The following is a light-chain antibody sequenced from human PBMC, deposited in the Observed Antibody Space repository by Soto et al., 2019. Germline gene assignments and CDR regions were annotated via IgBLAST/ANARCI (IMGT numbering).Light chain of an antibody. Sequence: QSALTQPASVSGSPGQSITISCTGTSSDVGNYNLVSWYQQHPGKAPKVMIFEVSKRPSGVSYRFSGSKSGNTASLTISGVLPEDEADYYCCSYAGSGTLVFGGGTQLTVL. CDR3: CSYAGSGTLV. J-gene: IGLJ3*02. CDR2: EVS. CDR1: SSDVGNYNL. V-gene: IGLV2-23*02.